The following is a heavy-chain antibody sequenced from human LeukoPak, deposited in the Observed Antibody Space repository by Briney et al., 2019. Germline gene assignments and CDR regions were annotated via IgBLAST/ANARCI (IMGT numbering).Heavy chain of an antibody. CDR3: ARVPRIEAGATGDWFDP. Sequence: SETLSLTCTVSGGSISSSSYYWGWIRQPPGKGLEWIGSIYYSGSTYYNPSLKSRVTISVDTSKNQFSLKLSSVTAADTAVYYCARVPRIEAGATGDWFDPWGQGTVVTVSS. CDR2: IYYSGST. V-gene: IGHV4-39*01. CDR1: GGSISSSSYY. J-gene: IGHJ5*02. D-gene: IGHD6-13*01.